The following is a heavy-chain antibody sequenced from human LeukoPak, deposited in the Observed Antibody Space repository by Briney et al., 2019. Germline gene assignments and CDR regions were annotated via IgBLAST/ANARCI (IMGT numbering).Heavy chain of an antibody. Sequence: SETLSLTCDVSGDFIRSYWWGWVRQPAGKGLEWIGRIYATGSTKFNPSLKSRLTMSMDTSTNRISLNLTPVTAADTAIYFCARQGYTASYYFLDFWSQGMLVTVSS. CDR1: GDFIRSYW. CDR2: IYATGST. CDR3: ARQGYTASYYFLDF. J-gene: IGHJ4*02. D-gene: IGHD1-26*01. V-gene: IGHV4-4*07.